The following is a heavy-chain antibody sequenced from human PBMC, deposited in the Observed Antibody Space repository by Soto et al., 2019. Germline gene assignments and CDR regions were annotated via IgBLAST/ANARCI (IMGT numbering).Heavy chain of an antibody. V-gene: IGHV4-59*01. CDR2: IYYSGST. CDR3: ARGATGSSGYYQFYYYYYGMDV. Sequence: SETLSLTCTVSGGSINNYYWSWIRQPPGKGLEWIGYIYYSGSTNYNPSLKSRVTISVDTSKNQFSLKLSSVTAADTAVYYCARGATGSSGYYQFYYYYYGMDVWGQGTTVTVSS. J-gene: IGHJ6*02. D-gene: IGHD3-22*01. CDR1: GGSINNYY.